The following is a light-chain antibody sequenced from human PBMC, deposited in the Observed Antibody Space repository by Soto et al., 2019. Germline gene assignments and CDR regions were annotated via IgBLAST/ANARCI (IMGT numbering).Light chain of an antibody. Sequence: PGERVTLSCRASQSVSSSYLTWYQQKPGQPPRLLIYGASTRATSIPARFSGSGSGADFTLTISSLQPEDFAVYYCQQDYTRFTFGPGTKVDIK. CDR2: GAS. J-gene: IGKJ3*01. V-gene: IGKV3D-7*01. CDR1: QSVSSSY. CDR3: QQDYTRFT.